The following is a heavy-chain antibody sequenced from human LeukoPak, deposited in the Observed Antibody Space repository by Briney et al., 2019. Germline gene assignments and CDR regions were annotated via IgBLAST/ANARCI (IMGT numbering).Heavy chain of an antibody. J-gene: IGHJ4*02. V-gene: IGHV3-23*01. CDR2: ISHSGGST. CDR3: AKDAFCTSTNCYASYFDY. D-gene: IGHD2-2*01. CDR1: GFTFSSYA. Sequence: GGSLRLSCAASGFTFSSYAMTWVRQAPGKGLKWVSSISHSGGSTYYADSVKGRFTISRDRSKNTLYLQMHSLRAEDTAVYYCAKDAFCTSTNCYASYFDYWGQGTLVTVSS.